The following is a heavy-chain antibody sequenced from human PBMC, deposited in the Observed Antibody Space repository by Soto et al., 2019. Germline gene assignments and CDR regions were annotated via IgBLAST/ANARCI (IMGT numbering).Heavy chain of an antibody. CDR2: IYHSGST. J-gene: IGHJ4*02. V-gene: IGHV4-4*02. CDR3: ARVGYSSGWDAGLRPLDY. D-gene: IGHD6-19*01. Sequence: QVQLQESGPGLVKPSGTLSLTCAVSGGSISSSNWWSWVRQPPGKGLEWIGEIYHSGSTNYNPSXKRRVTVPGDXXKXQXXLKLSSVTAADTAVYYCARVGYSSGWDAGLRPLDYWGQGTLVTVSS. CDR1: GGSISSSNW.